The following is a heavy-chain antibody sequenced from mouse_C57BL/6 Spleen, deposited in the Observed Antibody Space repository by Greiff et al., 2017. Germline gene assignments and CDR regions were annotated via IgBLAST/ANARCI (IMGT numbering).Heavy chain of an antibody. Sequence: QVQLQQPGAELVKPGASVKLSCKASGYTFTSYWMHWVKQRPGQGLEWIGMIHPNSGSTNYNEKFKSKATLTVDKSSSTAYMQLSSLTSEDSAVYYCASPQFITTVVDAMDYWGQGTSVTVSS. CDR2: IHPNSGST. CDR3: ASPQFITTVVDAMDY. V-gene: IGHV1-64*01. J-gene: IGHJ4*01. D-gene: IGHD1-1*01. CDR1: GYTFTSYW.